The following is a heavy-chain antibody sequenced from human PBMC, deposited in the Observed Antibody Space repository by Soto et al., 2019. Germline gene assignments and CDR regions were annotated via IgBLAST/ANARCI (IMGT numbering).Heavy chain of an antibody. D-gene: IGHD3-22*01. J-gene: IGHJ6*02. CDR1: GGSISSTSYY. V-gene: IGHV4-39*01. CDR3: ARASMDSSGRCYYGMDV. Sequence: WETLSLSCAVSGGSISSTSYYWGWIGQRPGMGLGLSGSIYDSRSADYNPSRKSRVTISVDTSKNQFTLKLSSVTAADTAVYYCARASMDSSGRCYYGMDVWGQGTTVTGSS. CDR2: IYDSRSA.